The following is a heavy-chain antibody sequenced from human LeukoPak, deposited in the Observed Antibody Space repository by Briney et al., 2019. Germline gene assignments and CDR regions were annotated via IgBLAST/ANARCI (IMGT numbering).Heavy chain of an antibody. J-gene: IGHJ4*02. CDR2: ISAYNGNT. Sequence: ASVTVSCKASGGTFSSYGISWVRRAPGQGLEWMGWISAYNGNTNYAQKLQGRVTMTTDTSTSTAYMELRSLRSDDTAVYYCARDTRRDGYNFFDYWGQGTLVTVSS. CDR1: GGTFSSYG. CDR3: ARDTRRDGYNFFDY. V-gene: IGHV1-18*01. D-gene: IGHD5-24*01.